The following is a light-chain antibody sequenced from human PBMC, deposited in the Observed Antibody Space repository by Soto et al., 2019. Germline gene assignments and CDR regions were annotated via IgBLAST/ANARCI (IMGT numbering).Light chain of an antibody. CDR2: RNN. V-gene: IGLV1-47*01. CDR1: SSNIGSNY. Sequence: QSVLTQPPSASGTPGQRVTISCSGSSSNIGSNYVYWYQQLPGTAPNLLIFRNNQRPSGVPDLFSGSKSGTSASLAISGLRSEDEADYYCAAWDDSLSAHYGFGTGTKVTVL. CDR3: AAWDDSLSAHYG. J-gene: IGLJ1*01.